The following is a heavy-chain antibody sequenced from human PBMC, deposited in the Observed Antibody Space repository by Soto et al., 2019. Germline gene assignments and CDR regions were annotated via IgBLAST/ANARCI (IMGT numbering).Heavy chain of an antibody. CDR3: ARRGYSYGGGYFDY. D-gene: IGHD5-18*01. V-gene: IGHV3-66*04. Sequence: EVQLVESGGGLVQPGGSLRLSCAASGVTVSSNYMSWVRQAPGKGLEWVSVIYSGGSTYYADSVKGRFTISRDNSKNTLYLQMDSLRAEDTAVYYCARRGYSYGGGYFDYWGQGTLVTVSS. J-gene: IGHJ4*02. CDR2: IYSGGST. CDR1: GVTVSSNY.